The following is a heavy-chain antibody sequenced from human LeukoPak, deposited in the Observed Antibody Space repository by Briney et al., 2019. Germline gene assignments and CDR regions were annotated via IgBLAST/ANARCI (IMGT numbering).Heavy chain of an antibody. D-gene: IGHD3-3*01. CDR2: ISAYNGNT. CDR3: ARQGHILRFLEWVEDYYYYYMDV. CDR1: GYTFTSYG. J-gene: IGHJ6*03. V-gene: IGHV1-18*01. Sequence: GASVKVSCKASGYTFTSYGISWVRQAPGQGLEWMGWISAYNGNTNYAQKLQGRVTMTTDTSTSTAYMELRSLRSDDTAVYYCARQGHILRFLEWVEDYYYYYMDVWGKGTTVTVSS.